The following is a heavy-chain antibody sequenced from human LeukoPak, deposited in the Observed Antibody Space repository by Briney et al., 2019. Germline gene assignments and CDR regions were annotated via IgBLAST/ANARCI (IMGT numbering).Heavy chain of an antibody. CDR2: INTNTGNP. V-gene: IGHV7-4-1*02. CDR1: GYTLTSYA. J-gene: IGHJ6*03. CDR3: ARDGSPRVLLWFGELLTSYYYYMDV. Sequence: ASVKVSCKASGYTLTSYAMNWVRQAPGQGLEWMGWINTNTGNPTYAQGFTGRFVFSLDTSVSTAYLQISSLKAEDTAVYYCARDGSPRVLLWFGELLTSYYYYMDVWGKGTTVTVSS. D-gene: IGHD3-10*01.